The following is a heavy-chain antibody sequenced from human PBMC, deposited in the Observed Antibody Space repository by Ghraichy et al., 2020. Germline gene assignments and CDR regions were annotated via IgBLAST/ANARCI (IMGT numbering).Heavy chain of an antibody. V-gene: IGHV3-7*01. CDR1: GFTFSGYW. Sequence: GGSLRLSCAASGFTFSGYWMSWVRQAAGKGLEWVANIKQDGSEKYYVDSVKGRFTISRDNAKNSLFLQMNSLRAEDTAVYYCARDGDTSGYSDWGQGTLVTVSS. D-gene: IGHD3-22*01. J-gene: IGHJ4*02. CDR3: ARDGDTSGYSD. CDR2: IKQDGSEK.